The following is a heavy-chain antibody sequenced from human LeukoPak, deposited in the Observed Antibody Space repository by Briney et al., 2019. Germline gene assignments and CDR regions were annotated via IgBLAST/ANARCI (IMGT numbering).Heavy chain of an antibody. CDR3: ASGAGGRTITIDY. D-gene: IGHD1-14*01. CDR2: INSDGSST. V-gene: IGHV3-74*01. J-gene: IGHJ4*02. CDR1: GFTFSSYW. Sequence: GGSLGLSCAASGFTFSSYWMHWVRQAPGKGLVWVSRINSDGSSTSYADSVKGRFTISRDNAKNTLYLQMNSPRAEDTAVYYCASGAGGRTITIDYWGQGTLVTVSS.